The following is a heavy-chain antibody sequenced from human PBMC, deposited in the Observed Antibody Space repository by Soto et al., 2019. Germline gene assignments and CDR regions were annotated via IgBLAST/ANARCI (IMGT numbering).Heavy chain of an antibody. CDR3: ASGKWSLDY. Sequence: QVHLVASGGGLVKPGGSLRLSCVASGITLSDNYMTWIRQAPGKGLEWLSYISNSDYTTYYADSVKGRFTISRDNAKNSLYLQLNGLRVEDTAVYYCASGKWSLDYWGQGILATVSS. V-gene: IGHV3-11*01. D-gene: IGHD2-8*01. CDR2: ISNSDYTT. CDR1: GITLSDNY. J-gene: IGHJ4*02.